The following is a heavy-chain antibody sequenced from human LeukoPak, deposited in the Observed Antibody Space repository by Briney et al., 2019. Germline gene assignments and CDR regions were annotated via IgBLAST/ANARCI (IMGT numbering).Heavy chain of an antibody. CDR1: GGSISSYY. Sequence: SETLSLTCTVSGGSISSYYWSWIRQPPGKGLEWIGYISYSGSTNYNPSLKSRVTISVDTSKNQFSLKLSSVTAADTAVYYCASGHGDFEDYWGQGTLVTVSS. D-gene: IGHD3-9*01. V-gene: IGHV4-59*01. CDR2: ISYSGST. J-gene: IGHJ4*02. CDR3: ASGHGDFEDY.